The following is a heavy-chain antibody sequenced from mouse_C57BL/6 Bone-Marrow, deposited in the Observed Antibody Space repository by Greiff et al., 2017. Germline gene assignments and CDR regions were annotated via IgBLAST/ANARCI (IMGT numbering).Heavy chain of an antibody. V-gene: IGHV2-2*01. CDR2: IWRGGST. CDR3: ARSGWSWCAY. CDR1: GFSLTSYG. Sequence: VHLVESGPGLVQPSPSLSITCTVSGFSLTSYGVHWVRQSPGKGLEWLGVIWRGGSTDYNAAFISRRSISKDNSKSQVFFKMNRLQADDTAIYYCARSGWSWCAYWGQGTRVTVSA. D-gene: IGHD2-3*01. J-gene: IGHJ3*01.